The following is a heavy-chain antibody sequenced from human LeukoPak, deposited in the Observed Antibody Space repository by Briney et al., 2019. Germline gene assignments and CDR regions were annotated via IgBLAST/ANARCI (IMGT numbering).Heavy chain of an antibody. D-gene: IGHD3-16*01. CDR1: GFTFDDYA. Sequence: GGSLRLSCAASGFTFDDYAMNWVRQAPGKGLEWVSGISWNSGSIGYADSVKGRFTISRDNAKNSLYLQMNSLRAEDTALYYCAKGLRGSRHFDYWGQGTLVTVSS. CDR2: ISWNSGSI. J-gene: IGHJ4*02. CDR3: AKGLRGSRHFDY. V-gene: IGHV3-9*01.